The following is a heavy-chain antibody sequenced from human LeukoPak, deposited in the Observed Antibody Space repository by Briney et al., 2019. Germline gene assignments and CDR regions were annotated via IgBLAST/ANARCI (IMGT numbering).Heavy chain of an antibody. V-gene: IGHV4-59*01. CDR3: ARGGWYPESFQH. Sequence: SQTLSLTCTVSAGSLSSYYWNWLRQPAGKGLEWIGYIYYSGSTNYNPSLKRRVSISVDTSKNQFSLNLSSVTAADTAVYYCARGGWYPESFQHWGQGALVTVS. CDR2: IYYSGST. D-gene: IGHD6-19*01. CDR1: AGSLSSYY. J-gene: IGHJ1*01.